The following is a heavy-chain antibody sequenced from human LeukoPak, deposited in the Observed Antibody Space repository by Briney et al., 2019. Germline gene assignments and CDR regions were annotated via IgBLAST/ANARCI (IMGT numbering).Heavy chain of an antibody. D-gene: IGHD3-22*01. V-gene: IGHV2-5*01. CDR2: IYWNDDK. J-gene: IGHJ4*01. CDR3: VHSYYYDSSGYYRY. Sequence: ESGPTLVNPTQTLTLTCTFSGFSLSTSGVGVGWIRQPPGKALEWLALIYWNDDKRYSPSLKSRLTITKDTSKNQVVLTMTNMDPVDTATYYCVHSYYYDSSGYYRYWGQGTLVTVSS. CDR1: GFSLSTSGVG.